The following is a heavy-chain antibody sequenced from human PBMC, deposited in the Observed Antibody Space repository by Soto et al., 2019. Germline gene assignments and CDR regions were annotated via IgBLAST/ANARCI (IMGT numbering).Heavy chain of an antibody. CDR1: GVTFSSYG. J-gene: IGHJ2*01. CDR2: IWYDGSNK. V-gene: IGHV3-33*01. CDR3: ARVQHYYDSSGYYSHWYFDL. D-gene: IGHD3-22*01. Sequence: GGSLRLSCAASGVTFSSYGMHWVRQAPGKGLEWVAVIWYDGSNKYYADSVKGRFTISRDNSKNTLYLQMNSLRAEDTAVYYCARVQHYYDSSGYYSHWYFDLWGRGTLVTVSS.